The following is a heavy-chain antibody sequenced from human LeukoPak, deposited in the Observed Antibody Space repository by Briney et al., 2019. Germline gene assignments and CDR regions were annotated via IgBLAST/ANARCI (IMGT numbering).Heavy chain of an antibody. V-gene: IGHV1-18*01. CDR2: ISAYNGNT. J-gene: IGHJ6*03. D-gene: IGHD2-2*01. Sequence: ASVKVSCKASGYTFTSYGISWVRQAPGQGLEWMGWISAYNGNTNYAQKLQGRVTMTTDTSTSTAYMELRSLRSDDTAVYYCAREGRYCSSTSCLWSYYYYMDVWGKGTTVTDSS. CDR3: AREGRYCSSTSCLWSYYYYMDV. CDR1: GYTFTSYG.